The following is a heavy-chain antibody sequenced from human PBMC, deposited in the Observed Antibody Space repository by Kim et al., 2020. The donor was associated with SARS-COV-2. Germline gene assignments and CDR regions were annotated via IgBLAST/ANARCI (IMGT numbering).Heavy chain of an antibody. D-gene: IGHD2-2*02. Sequence: ASVKVSCKASGYTFTSYAMNWVRQAPGQGLEWMGWINTNTGNPTYAQGFTGRFVFSLDTSVSTAYLQISSLKAEDTAVYYCAREGCSSTSCYTWWFDPWGQGTLVTVSS. CDR3: AREGCSSTSCYTWWFDP. V-gene: IGHV7-4-1*02. J-gene: IGHJ5*02. CDR2: INTNTGNP. CDR1: GYTFTSYA.